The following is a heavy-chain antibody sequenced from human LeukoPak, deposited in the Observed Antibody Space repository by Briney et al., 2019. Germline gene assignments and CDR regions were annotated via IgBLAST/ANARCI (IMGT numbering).Heavy chain of an antibody. V-gene: IGHV4-59*08. Sequence: PSETPSLTCTVSGGSISSYYWSWIRQPPGKGLEWIGYIYYSGSTNYNPSLKSRVTISIDTSKNEFSLKLSSVTAADTAVYYCASRRVGPFDYWGQGTLVTVSS. J-gene: IGHJ4*02. CDR1: GGSISSYY. CDR3: ASRRVGPFDY. CDR2: IYYSGST. D-gene: IGHD1-26*01.